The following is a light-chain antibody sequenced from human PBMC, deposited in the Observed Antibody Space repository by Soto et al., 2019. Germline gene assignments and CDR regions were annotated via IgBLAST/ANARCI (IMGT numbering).Light chain of an antibody. Sequence: EIVLTESRGTLSLSEGDRATVSCRVSHSVCTSSLASHQQNPAHAPRLLLYDASRRAPGIPDRFSGSGSATDFTLTIPRLEPEAFAVYYSQHYGSTPRTFGQGTKVDIK. V-gene: IGKV3-20*01. CDR3: QHYGSTPRT. CDR2: DAS. J-gene: IGKJ1*01. CDR1: HSVCTSS.